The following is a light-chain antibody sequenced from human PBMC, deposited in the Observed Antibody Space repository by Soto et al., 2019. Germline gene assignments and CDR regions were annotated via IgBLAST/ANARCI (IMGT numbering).Light chain of an antibody. J-gene: IGLJ2*01. Sequence: QSVLTQPPSASGSPGQSVTISCTGTSSGVGGYNYVSWYQLHPGKAPKLIIYEVTKRPSGVPDRFSGSKSGSTASLTVSGLQAEDEADYYCSSYAGSNNLVFGGGTKVTVL. CDR2: EVT. CDR1: SSGVGGYNY. V-gene: IGLV2-8*01. CDR3: SSYAGSNNLV.